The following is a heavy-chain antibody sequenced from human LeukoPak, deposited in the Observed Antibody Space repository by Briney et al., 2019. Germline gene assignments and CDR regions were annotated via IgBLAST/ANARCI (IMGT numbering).Heavy chain of an antibody. CDR1: GYTFTGYY. CDR3: ARDVLRSDFWSGHYYYYGMDV. J-gene: IGHJ6*02. Sequence: ASVKVSCKASGYTFTGYYMHWVRQAPGQGLEWMGWINPNSGGTNYAQKFQGRVTMTRDTSISTAYMELSRLRSDDTAVYYCARDVLRSDFWSGHYYYYGMDVWGQGTTVTVSS. D-gene: IGHD3-3*01. CDR2: INPNSGGT. V-gene: IGHV1-2*02.